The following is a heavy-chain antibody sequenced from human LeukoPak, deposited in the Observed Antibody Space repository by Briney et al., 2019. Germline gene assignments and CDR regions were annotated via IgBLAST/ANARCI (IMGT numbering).Heavy chain of an antibody. CDR3: ARSGALTGYLY. V-gene: IGHV4-59*01. Sequence: PSETLSLTCTASGGSISSYYWSWIRQPPGKGLEWIGYIYYSGNTNYNPSLKSRVTISVDTSKNQFSLKLSSETAADTAVYYSARSGALTGYLYWGQGTLVTVSS. J-gene: IGHJ4*02. CDR1: GGSISSYY. CDR2: IYYSGNT. D-gene: IGHD3-9*01.